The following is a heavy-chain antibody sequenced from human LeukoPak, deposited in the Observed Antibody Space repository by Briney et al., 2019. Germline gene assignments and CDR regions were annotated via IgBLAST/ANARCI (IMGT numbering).Heavy chain of an antibody. CDR1: GYSFTSYW. CDR2: IYPSDSDT. Sequence: GESLKTSCKGSGYSFTSYWIGWVRQMPGKGLEWMGIIYPSDSDTRYNPSFQGQVTISADKSITTAYLQWSSLKASDTAIYYCARHGGYCSSTSCYIYMDVWGKGTTVTVSS. D-gene: IGHD2-2*01. CDR3: ARHGGYCSSTSCYIYMDV. J-gene: IGHJ6*03. V-gene: IGHV5-51*01.